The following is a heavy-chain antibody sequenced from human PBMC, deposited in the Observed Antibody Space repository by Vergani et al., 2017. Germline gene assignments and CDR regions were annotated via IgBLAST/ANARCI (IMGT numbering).Heavy chain of an antibody. D-gene: IGHD3-16*01. Sequence: QVQLVESGGGVVQRGGSLRLSCATSGFTLSNYDMQWIRQGPCKGLEFVDFIRFDGSNQYYADSVKGRFTLSRDFSKNTLYLQMNSLRTDDTATYYCAKHFRGWGIDYWGQGTQVIVSS. V-gene: IGHV3-30*02. CDR1: GFTLSNYD. CDR3: AKHFRGWGIDY. CDR2: IRFDGSNQ. J-gene: IGHJ4*02.